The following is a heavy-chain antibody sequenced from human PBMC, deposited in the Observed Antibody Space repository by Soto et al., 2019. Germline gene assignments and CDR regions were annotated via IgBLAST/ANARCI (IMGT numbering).Heavy chain of an antibody. CDR2: ISSDGTDQ. V-gene: IGHV3-30*03. J-gene: IGHJ4*02. Sequence: QVQLVESGGGVVQPGGSQRLSCVASGFTFSRHGSHWVRQAPGKGLEWVAVISSDGTDQRYADYVKGRFTISRDNSKNTVYLQMNDLRPGDTSLYFCARDGFGNERNCYSGLPDYWGQGTLVTVSS. CDR1: GFTFSRHG. CDR3: ARDGFGNERNCYSGLPDY. D-gene: IGHD2-15*01.